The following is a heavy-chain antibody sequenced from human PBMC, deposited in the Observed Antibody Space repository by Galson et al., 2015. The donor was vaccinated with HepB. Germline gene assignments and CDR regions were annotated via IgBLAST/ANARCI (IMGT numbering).Heavy chain of an antibody. V-gene: IGHV1-24*01. CDR2: FDPEDGET. J-gene: IGHJ6*02. Sequence: SVKVSCKVSGYTLTELSMHWVRQAPGKGLEWMGGFDPEDGETIYAQKFQGRVTMTEDTSTDTAYMELSSLRSEDTAVYYCATDRANWNYGADYYYGMDVWGQGTTVTVSS. CDR1: GYTLTELS. D-gene: IGHD1-7*01. CDR3: ATDRANWNYGADYYYGMDV.